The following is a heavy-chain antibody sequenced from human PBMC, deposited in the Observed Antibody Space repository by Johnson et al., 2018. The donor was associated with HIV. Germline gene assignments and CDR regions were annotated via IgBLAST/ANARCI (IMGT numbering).Heavy chain of an antibody. CDR3: ARDRSQSFIGYSHGGDDAFDL. J-gene: IGHJ3*01. CDR1: GFSLSYYG. CDR2: IRFDGDNK. Sequence: QVQLVESGGGVVQPGGSLRLSCAASGFSLSYYGMHWVRQAPGKGLEWVAFIRFDGDNKYYADSVKGRFTISRDISKNIVYVQMNGLRAEDAAVYYCARDRSQSFIGYSHGGDDAFDLWGQGTMVTVSS. D-gene: IGHD5-18*01. V-gene: IGHV3-30*02.